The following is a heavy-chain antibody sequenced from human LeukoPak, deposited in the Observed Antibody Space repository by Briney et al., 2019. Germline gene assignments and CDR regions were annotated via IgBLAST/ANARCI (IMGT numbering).Heavy chain of an antibody. D-gene: IGHD6-6*01. Sequence: GGSLRLSCAASGFTFSSCAMSWVRQAPGKGLEWVSAISGSGGSTYYADSVKGRFTISRDNSKNTLYLQMNSLRAEDTAVYYCAKDGGSSSSWYFDYWGQGTLVTVSS. CDR2: ISGSGGST. CDR1: GFTFSSCA. V-gene: IGHV3-23*01. CDR3: AKDGGSSSSWYFDY. J-gene: IGHJ4*02.